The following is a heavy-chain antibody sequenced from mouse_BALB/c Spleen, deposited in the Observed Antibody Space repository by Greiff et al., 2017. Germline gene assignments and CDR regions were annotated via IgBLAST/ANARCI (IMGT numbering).Heavy chain of an antibody. J-gene: IGHJ2*01. CDR2: IYPGSGST. Sequence: VQLQQPGAELVKPGTSVKLSCKASGYNFTSYWINWVKLRPGQGLEWIGDIYPGSGSTNYNEKFKSKATLTVDTSSSTAYMQLSSLASEDSALYYCARDYGGYGYWGQGTTLTVSS. CDR3: ARDYGGYGY. V-gene: IGHV1-55*01. D-gene: IGHD1-2*01. CDR1: GYNFTSYW.